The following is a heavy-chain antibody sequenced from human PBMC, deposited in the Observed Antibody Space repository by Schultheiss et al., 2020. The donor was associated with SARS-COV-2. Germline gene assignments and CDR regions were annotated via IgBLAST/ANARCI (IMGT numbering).Heavy chain of an antibody. V-gene: IGHV1-2*02. CDR2: INPNSGGT. D-gene: IGHD2-8*01. CDR1: GYTFTGYY. Sequence: ASVKVSCKASGYTFTGYYMHWVRQAPGQGLEWMGWINPNSGGTNYAQKFQGRVTMTRDTSFSTAYMELSRLSSDDTAVYYCARDPGVTNEGSYYFDYWGQGTLVTVSS. CDR3: ARDPGVTNEGSYYFDY. J-gene: IGHJ4*02.